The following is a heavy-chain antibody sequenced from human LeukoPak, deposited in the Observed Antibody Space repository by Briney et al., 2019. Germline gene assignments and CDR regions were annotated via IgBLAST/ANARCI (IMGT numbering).Heavy chain of an antibody. CDR2: ISSSSSYI. J-gene: IGHJ4*02. CDR3: AKGLYDYLFDY. D-gene: IGHD3-16*01. Sequence: PGGSLRLSCAASGFTFSSYSMNWVRQAPGKGLEWVSSISSSSSYIYYADSVKGRFTISRDNSKNTLYLQMNSLRAEDTAVYYCAKGLYDYLFDYWGQGTLVTVSS. CDR1: GFTFSSYS. V-gene: IGHV3-21*04.